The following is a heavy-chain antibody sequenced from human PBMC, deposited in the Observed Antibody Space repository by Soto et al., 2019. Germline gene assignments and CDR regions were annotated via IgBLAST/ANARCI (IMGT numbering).Heavy chain of an antibody. CDR3: AREAPAPYYYYGMDV. J-gene: IGHJ6*02. CDR2: ISGYNGNT. D-gene: IGHD6-6*01. CDR1: GYSFTTYG. V-gene: IGHV1-18*01. Sequence: QVQLVQSRGEVKKPGASVKVSCKTSGYSFTTYGISWVRQAPGQGLQWMGWISGYNGNTNYAQNLQGRVTMTTDTSTSPAYMELRSLRSDDTAVYYCAREAPAPYYYYGMDVWGQGSTVTVSS.